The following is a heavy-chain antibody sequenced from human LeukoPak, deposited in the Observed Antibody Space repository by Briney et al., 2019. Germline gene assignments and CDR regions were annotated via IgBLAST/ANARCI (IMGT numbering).Heavy chain of an antibody. J-gene: IGHJ4*02. V-gene: IGHV4-34*01. D-gene: IGHD3-16*01. CDR3: ARAGTNRKWGY. Sequence: KPSETLSLTCAVYGGSFSGYYWSWIRQPPGKGLEWIGEINHSGSTNYNPSLKSRVTISVDTSKNQFSLKLSSVTAADTAVYYCARAGTNRKWGYWGQGTLVTVSS. CDR2: INHSGST. CDR1: GGSFSGYY.